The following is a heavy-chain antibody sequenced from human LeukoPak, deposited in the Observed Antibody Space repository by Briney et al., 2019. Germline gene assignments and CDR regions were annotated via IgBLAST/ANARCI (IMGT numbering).Heavy chain of an antibody. CDR2: ISDSGIYI. Sequence: GGSLRLSCAASGFTFASNSMNWVRQAPGKGLEWVSSISDSGIYIFYSDSVKGRFTVSRDNAKNSLFLQLSSLRAEDTALYHCARGKGWTDYWGQGTLVTVSS. J-gene: IGHJ4*02. CDR1: GFTFASNS. V-gene: IGHV3-21*01. CDR3: ARGKGWTDY. D-gene: IGHD6-19*01.